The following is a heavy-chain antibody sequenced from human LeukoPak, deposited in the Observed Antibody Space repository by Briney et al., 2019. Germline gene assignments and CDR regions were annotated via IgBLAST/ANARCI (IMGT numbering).Heavy chain of an antibody. CDR2: ISSSGSTI. CDR1: GFTFSSYW. D-gene: IGHD3-16*02. Sequence: PGGSLRLSCAASGFTFSSYWMSWVRQAPGKGLEWVSYISSSGSTIYYADSVKGRFTISRDNAKNSLYLQMNSLRAEDTAVYYCARDGSYHPAGWFDPWGQGTLVTVSS. V-gene: IGHV3-48*04. J-gene: IGHJ5*02. CDR3: ARDGSYHPAGWFDP.